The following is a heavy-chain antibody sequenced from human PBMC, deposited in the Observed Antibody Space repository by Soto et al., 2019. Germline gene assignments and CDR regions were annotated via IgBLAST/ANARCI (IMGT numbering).Heavy chain of an antibody. CDR1: GDTFKNCV. CDR2: IIPLFATT. Sequence: QVQVVQSGVEVRRPGSSVKVSCKASGDTFKNCVISWVRQAPGQGLVWIGGIIPLFATTDFAQRFQGRLTITTDESTTTAYMELSRLRSEDTATYYCAAELGFGKLSVVWGQGNTVIVSS. J-gene: IGHJ6*02. V-gene: IGHV1-69*01. D-gene: IGHD3-10*01. CDR3: AAELGFGKLSVV.